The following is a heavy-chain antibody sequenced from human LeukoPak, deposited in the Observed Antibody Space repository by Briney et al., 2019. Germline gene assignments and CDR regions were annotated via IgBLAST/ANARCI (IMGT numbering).Heavy chain of an antibody. CDR3: ARHYLSDGILSTFDP. J-gene: IGHJ5*02. CDR1: GGSISSSPYY. V-gene: IGHV4-39*01. D-gene: IGHD2-2*01. CDR2: IYYRGST. Sequence: SETLSLTCTVSGGSISSSPYYWGWIRQPPGKGLEWIGTIYYRGSTYSNPSLNSRVTISLDTSKNRFSLRLRSVTAADTALYYCARHYLSDGILSTFDPWGQGTLVTVSS.